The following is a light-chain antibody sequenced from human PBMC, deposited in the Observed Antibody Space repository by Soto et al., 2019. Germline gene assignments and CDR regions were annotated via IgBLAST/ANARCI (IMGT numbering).Light chain of an antibody. J-gene: IGKJ2*01. CDR2: GAS. Sequence: EIVMTQSPATLSVSPGERATLSCRASQSVSSNLAWYQQKPGQAPRLLIYGASIRATGIPARFSGSGSGTEFTLTISSLQSEDFAVYYCQQYNNCPSYTFGQGTKLEIK. CDR1: QSVSSN. CDR3: QQYNNCPSYT. V-gene: IGKV3D-15*01.